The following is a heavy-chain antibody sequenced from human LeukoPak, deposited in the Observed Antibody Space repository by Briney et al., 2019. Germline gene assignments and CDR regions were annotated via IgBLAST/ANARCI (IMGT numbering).Heavy chain of an antibody. CDR1: AYTFTGYY. V-gene: IGHV1-2*02. CDR2: INPNSGDT. J-gene: IGHJ3*01. D-gene: IGHD3-16*02. CDR3: ARDITFGGVIVNGFDV. Sequence: ASVKVSCKASAYTFTGYYMHWVRQAPGQGLEWMGWINPNSGDTNYAQKFQGRVTMTRDTSISTAYMELSRLRSDDTAVYYCARDITFGGVIVNGFDVWGQRTMVTVSS.